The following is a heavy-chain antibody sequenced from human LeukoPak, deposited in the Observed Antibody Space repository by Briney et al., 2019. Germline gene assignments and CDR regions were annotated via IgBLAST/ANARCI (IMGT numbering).Heavy chain of an antibody. D-gene: IGHD3-10*01. CDR3: ASLGWFGELRNWFDP. Sequence: GASVKVSCKASGYTFTGYYMHWVRQAPGQGLEWMGWINPNSGGTNYAQKFQGRVTMTRDTSISTAYMELSRLRSDDTAVYYCASLGWFGELRNWFDPWGQGTLVTVSS. CDR2: INPNSGGT. V-gene: IGHV1-2*02. J-gene: IGHJ5*02. CDR1: GYTFTGYY.